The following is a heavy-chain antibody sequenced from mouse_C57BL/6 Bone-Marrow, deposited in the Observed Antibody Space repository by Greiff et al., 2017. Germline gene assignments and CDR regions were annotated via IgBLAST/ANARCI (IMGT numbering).Heavy chain of an antibody. CDR3: ARGGIIYYYGSSLLYYYAMDY. Sequence: VQLQQSGAELARPGASVKLSCKASGYTFTSYGISWVKQRTGQGLEWIGEIYPRSGNTYCNEKFKGKATLTADKSSSTAYMELRSLTSEDSAVYFCARGGIIYYYGSSLLYYYAMDYWGQGTSVTVSS. CDR1: GYTFTSYG. D-gene: IGHD1-1*01. J-gene: IGHJ4*01. V-gene: IGHV1-81*01. CDR2: IYPRSGNT.